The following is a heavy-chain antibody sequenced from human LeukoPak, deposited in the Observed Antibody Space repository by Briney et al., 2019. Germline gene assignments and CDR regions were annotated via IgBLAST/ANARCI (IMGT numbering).Heavy chain of an antibody. V-gene: IGHV4-61*05. CDR1: GGSISSSSYY. D-gene: IGHD1-14*01. J-gene: IGHJ4*02. CDR2: IYYSGST. CDR3: ARLQKTSIDY. Sequence: SETLSLTCTVSGGSISSSSYYWGWIRQPPGKGLEWIGYIYYSGSTNYNPSLKSRVTISVDTSKNQFSLKLSSVTAADTAVYYCARLQKTSIDYWGQGTLVTVSS.